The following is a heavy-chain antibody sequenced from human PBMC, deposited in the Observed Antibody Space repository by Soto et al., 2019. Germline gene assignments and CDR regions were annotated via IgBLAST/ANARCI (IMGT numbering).Heavy chain of an antibody. D-gene: IGHD3-22*01. CDR3: ARSSEDSSRYYCFDY. CDR1: GFTFSSYG. J-gene: IGHJ4*02. Sequence: QVQLVESGGGVVQPGRSLRLSCAASGFTFSSYGMHWVRQAPGKWLEWVAVIWYDGSNKYYADSVKGRFTISRDNSKNTLYLQMNSLRAEDTAVYYCARSSEDSSRYYCFDYWGQGTLVTVSS. CDR2: IWYDGSNK. V-gene: IGHV3-33*01.